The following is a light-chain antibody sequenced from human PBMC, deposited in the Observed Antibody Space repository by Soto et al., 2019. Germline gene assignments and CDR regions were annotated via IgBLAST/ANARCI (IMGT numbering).Light chain of an antibody. CDR3: QHRSNWPLT. J-gene: IGKJ4*01. CDR1: QSVGSN. V-gene: IGKV3-11*01. CDR2: DAS. Sequence: EIVMRQSPATLSVSPGERASLSCRASQSVGSNLAWYRQKPGQAPRLLIYDASNRATGIPARFSGSGSGTDFTLTISSLEPEDFAIYYCQHRSNWPLTFGGGTKVDIK.